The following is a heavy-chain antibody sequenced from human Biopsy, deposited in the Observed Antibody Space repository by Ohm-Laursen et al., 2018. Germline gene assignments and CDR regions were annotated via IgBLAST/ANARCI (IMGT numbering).Heavy chain of an antibody. V-gene: IGHV4-31*03. J-gene: IGHJ4*02. Sequence: SQTLSLTCRVSDFPLSSGAFYWSWFRQRPGKGLEWIGYIYYSGTTSFNPSLKSRVTMSVDTSANHFSLKLNSVTAADTALYYCARSPASTWTGYFESWGQGSLVTVSS. D-gene: IGHD6-13*01. CDR1: DFPLSSGAFY. CDR3: ARSPASTWTGYFES. CDR2: IYYSGTT.